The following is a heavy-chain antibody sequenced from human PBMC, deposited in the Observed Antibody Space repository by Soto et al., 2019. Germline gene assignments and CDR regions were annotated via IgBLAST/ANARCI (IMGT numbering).Heavy chain of an antibody. V-gene: IGHV3-66*01. Sequence: GGSLRLSCAASGFTVSSNYISWVRQAPGKGLEWVSVIYSGGSTYYADSVKGRFTISRDNSKNTLYLQMNSLRAEDTAVYYCARAPGRDTYYDILTGYPTRFPFDYWGQGTLVTVSS. CDR2: IYSGGST. D-gene: IGHD3-9*01. CDR1: GFTVSSNY. CDR3: ARAPGRDTYYDILTGYPTRFPFDY. J-gene: IGHJ4*02.